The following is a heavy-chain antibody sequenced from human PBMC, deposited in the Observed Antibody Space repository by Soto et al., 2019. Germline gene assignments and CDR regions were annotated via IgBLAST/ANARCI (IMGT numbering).Heavy chain of an antibody. CDR2: MFHSGRT. V-gene: IGHV4-59*01. D-gene: IGHD3-22*01. CDR1: GDSISSYF. Sequence: SETLSLTCTVSGDSISSYFWTWIRQPPGKALEWIGYMFHSGRTNYNPSLTSRVTMSADTSNNQFSLTLTSVTAADTAVYYCAKAVKYYDSTGYDAFAVWAQGIMVPVS. J-gene: IGHJ3*01. CDR3: AKAVKYYDSTGYDAFAV.